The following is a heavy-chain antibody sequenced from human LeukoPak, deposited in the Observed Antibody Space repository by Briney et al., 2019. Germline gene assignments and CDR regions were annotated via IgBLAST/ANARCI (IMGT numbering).Heavy chain of an antibody. V-gene: IGHV3-11*04. Sequence: GSLSLSCAASGFTFSDYYMTWIRQAPGKGLEWVSYIISSGSTIYYSDSVEWRFIISRHNDKNSLYLQMNSLRAEDTAVYYCARYYYDSSGYYYIDYWGQGTLVTVSS. D-gene: IGHD3-22*01. CDR3: ARYYYDSSGYYYIDY. CDR1: GFTFSDYY. J-gene: IGHJ4*02. CDR2: IISSGSTI.